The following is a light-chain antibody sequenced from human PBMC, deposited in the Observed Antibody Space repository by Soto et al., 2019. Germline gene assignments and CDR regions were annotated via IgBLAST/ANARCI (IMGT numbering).Light chain of an antibody. CDR3: QTWGTGLRV. Sequence: QLVLTQSPSASAFLGASVKLTCTLSSGHTSYAIAWHQQQPEKGPRYLMKLNSDGSHSKGDGIPDRFSGSSSGAERFLTISSLHSEDEADYYCQTWGTGLRVFGGGTKVTVL. J-gene: IGLJ3*02. CDR1: SGHTSYA. CDR2: LNSDGSH. V-gene: IGLV4-69*01.